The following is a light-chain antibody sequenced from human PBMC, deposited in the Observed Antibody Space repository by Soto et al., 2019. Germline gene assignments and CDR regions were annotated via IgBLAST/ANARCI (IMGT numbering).Light chain of an antibody. Sequence: DIQMTQSPSTLSASVGDRVTITCRASQSMSSWLALYQQKPGKAPDLLIYKASTLGSGVPSRFSGGGSGTEFTLTIISLQPDAFATYYCQQHISDSPYTFGQGAKLEIK. CDR2: KAS. CDR3: QQHISDSPYT. CDR1: QSMSSW. V-gene: IGKV1-5*03. J-gene: IGKJ2*01.